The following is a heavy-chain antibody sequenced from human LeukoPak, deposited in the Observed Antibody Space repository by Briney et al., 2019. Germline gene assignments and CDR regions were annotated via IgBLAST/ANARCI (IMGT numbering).Heavy chain of an antibody. V-gene: IGHV1-69*13. CDR1: GGTFSSYA. CDR3: ARGFWGLGYCSSTSCGGPKNYYYYMDV. D-gene: IGHD2-2*01. J-gene: IGHJ6*03. Sequence: ASVKVSCKASGGTFSSYAISWVRQAPGQGLEWMGGIIPIFGTANYAQKFQGRVTITADESTSTAYMELSSLRSEDTAVYYCARGFWGLGYCSSTSCGGPKNYYYYMDVWGKGTTVTVSS. CDR2: IIPIFGTA.